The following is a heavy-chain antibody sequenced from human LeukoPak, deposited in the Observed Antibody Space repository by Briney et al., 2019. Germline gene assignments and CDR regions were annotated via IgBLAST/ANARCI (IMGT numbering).Heavy chain of an antibody. CDR1: GYTFTSYG. CDR2: INTSNGST. D-gene: IGHD2-15*01. Sequence: VAVKVSCKASGYTFTSYGISWVRQAPGQGLEWMGWINTSNGSTDYAQNLQGRVTMTTDTSTSTAYMELRSLRSDDTAVYYCARRCSGGTCPRTGYYGMDVWGQGTTVTV. J-gene: IGHJ6*02. CDR3: ARRCSGGTCPRTGYYGMDV. V-gene: IGHV1-18*01.